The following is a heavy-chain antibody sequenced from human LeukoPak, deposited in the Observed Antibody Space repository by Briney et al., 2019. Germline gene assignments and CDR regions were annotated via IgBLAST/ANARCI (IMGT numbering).Heavy chain of an antibody. CDR1: GFTFSSYA. CDR2: ISYDGSNK. J-gene: IGHJ4*02. Sequence: GGSLRLSCAASGFTFSSYAMHWVRQAPGKGLEWVAVISYDGSNKYYADSVKGRFTISRDNSKNTLYLQMNSLRAEDTAVYYCAKDLEYSYGPTPFDYWGQGTLVTVSS. CDR3: AKDLEYSYGPTPFDY. V-gene: IGHV3-30-3*01. D-gene: IGHD5-18*01.